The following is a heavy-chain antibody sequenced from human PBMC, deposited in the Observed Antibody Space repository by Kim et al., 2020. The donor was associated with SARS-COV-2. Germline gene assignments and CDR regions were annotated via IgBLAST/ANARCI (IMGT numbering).Heavy chain of an antibody. CDR2: IIPIFGTA. CDR1: GGTFSSYA. CDR3: ARAQGFDWLSKYGMDV. J-gene: IGHJ6*02. D-gene: IGHD3-9*01. V-gene: IGHV1-69*13. Sequence: SVKVSCKASGGTFSSYAISWVRQAPGQGLEWMGGIIPIFGTANYAQKFQGRVTITADESTSTAYMELSSLRSEDTAVYYCARAQGFDWLSKYGMDVWGQRTTVTVSS.